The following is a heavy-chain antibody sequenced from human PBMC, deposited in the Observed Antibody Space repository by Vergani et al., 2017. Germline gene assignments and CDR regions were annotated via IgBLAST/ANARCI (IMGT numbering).Heavy chain of an antibody. Sequence: EVQLLESGGGLVQPGGSLRLSCAASGFTFSSYAMSWVRQAPGKGLEWVSAISGSGGSTYYADSVKGRFTISRDNSKNTLYLQMNSLRAEDTAVYYCAKDLYDFWSGYYTGLGFDYWGQGTMVTVS. J-gene: IGHJ4*03. V-gene: IGHV3-23*01. D-gene: IGHD3-3*01. CDR2: ISGSGGST. CDR1: GFTFSSYA. CDR3: AKDLYDFWSGYYTGLGFDY.